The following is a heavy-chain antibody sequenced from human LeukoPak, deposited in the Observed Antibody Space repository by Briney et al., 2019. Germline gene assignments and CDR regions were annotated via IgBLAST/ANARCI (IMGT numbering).Heavy chain of an antibody. Sequence: PSETLSLTCTVSGGSISSSSYYWSWIRQPAGKGLEWIGRIYTSGSTNYNPSLKSRVTMSVDTSKNQFSLKLSSVTAADTAVYYCARDQYYYDSSGYYGMDYWGQGTLVTVSS. J-gene: IGHJ4*02. V-gene: IGHV4-61*02. CDR1: GGSISSSSYY. D-gene: IGHD3-22*01. CDR2: IYTSGST. CDR3: ARDQYYYDSSGYYGMDY.